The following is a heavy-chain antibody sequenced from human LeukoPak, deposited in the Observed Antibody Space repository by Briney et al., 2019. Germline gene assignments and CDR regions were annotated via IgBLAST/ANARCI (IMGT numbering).Heavy chain of an antibody. Sequence: SVKVSCKASGGTFSSYAISWVRQAPGQGLEWMGGIIPIFGTANYAQKFQGRVTITADKSTSTAYMELSSLRSEDTAVYYCARVISDDILTGDRLDYWGQGTLVTVSS. V-gene: IGHV1-69*06. J-gene: IGHJ4*02. CDR1: GGTFSSYA. CDR3: ARVISDDILTGDRLDY. CDR2: IIPIFGTA. D-gene: IGHD3-9*01.